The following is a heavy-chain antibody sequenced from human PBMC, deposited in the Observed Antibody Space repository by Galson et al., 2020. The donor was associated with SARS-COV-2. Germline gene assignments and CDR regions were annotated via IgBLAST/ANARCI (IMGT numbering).Heavy chain of an antibody. CDR3: AKSGYYHSSGYDWDDAFDI. J-gene: IGHJ3*02. D-gene: IGHD3-22*01. Sequence: SETLSLPCTVSGGSISTYYWNWIRQPPGKGLEWIGYIYYSRSTNYNPTLKSRVTISVATSKNQFTLRLSNVTAADTAGYYCAKSGYYHSSGYDWDDAFDIGGQGTMVVVSS. CDR2: IYYSRST. CDR1: GGSISTYY. V-gene: IGHV4-59*13.